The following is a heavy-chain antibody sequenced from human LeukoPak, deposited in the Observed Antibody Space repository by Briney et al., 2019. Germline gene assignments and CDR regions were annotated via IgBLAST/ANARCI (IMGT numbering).Heavy chain of an antibody. V-gene: IGHV1-46*01. Sequence: ASVKVSCKASGYTFTSYYMHWVRQAPGQGLEWMGIINPSGGSTSYAQKFQGRVTMTRDTSTSTVYMELSSPRSEDTAVYYCARITMVRTDAFDIWGQGTMVTVSS. D-gene: IGHD3-10*01. J-gene: IGHJ3*02. CDR2: INPSGGST. CDR3: ARITMVRTDAFDI. CDR1: GYTFTSYY.